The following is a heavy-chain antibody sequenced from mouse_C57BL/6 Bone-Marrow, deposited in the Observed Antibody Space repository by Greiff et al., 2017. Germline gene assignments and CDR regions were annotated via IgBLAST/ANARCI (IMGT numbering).Heavy chain of an antibody. CDR2: IDPSDSYT. CDR1: GYTFTSYW. V-gene: IGHV1-50*01. Sequence: QVQLQQPGAELVKPGASVKLSCKASGYTFTSYWMQWVKQRPGQGLEWIGEIDPSDSYTNYNQKFTGKATLTVDTSSSPAYMQLSSLTSEDSAVYYCARSYPFAYWGQGTLVTVSA. J-gene: IGHJ3*01. CDR3: ARSYPFAY.